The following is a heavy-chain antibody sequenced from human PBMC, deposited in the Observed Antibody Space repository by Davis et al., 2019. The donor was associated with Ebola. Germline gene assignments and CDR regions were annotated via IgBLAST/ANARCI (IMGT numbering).Heavy chain of an antibody. CDR2: ISGSGGST. CDR1: GFALSSHA. V-gene: IGHV3-23*01. J-gene: IGHJ4*02. Sequence: GESLKISCAASGFALSSHAMSWVRQAPGKGLEWVSAISGSGGSTYYADSVKGRFSISRDNAKNSLYLQMNSLRAEDTAVYYCARDPRPGEVDYWGQGTLVTVSS. CDR3: ARDPRPGEVDY. D-gene: IGHD7-27*01.